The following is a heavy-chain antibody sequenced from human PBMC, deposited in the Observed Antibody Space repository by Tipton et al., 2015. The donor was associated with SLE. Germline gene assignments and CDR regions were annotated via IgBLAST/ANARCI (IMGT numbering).Heavy chain of an antibody. D-gene: IGHD3-22*01. V-gene: IGHV4-34*01. J-gene: IGHJ3*02. CDR1: GGSFSGYY. CDR3: ARRNCYDSSGYFDAFDI. CDR2: INHSGST. Sequence: TLSLTCAVYGGSFSGYYWSWIRQPPGKGLEWIGEINHSGSTNYNPSLKSRVTISVDTSKNQFSLKLSSVTAADTAVYYCARRNCYDSSGYFDAFDIWGQGTMVTVSS.